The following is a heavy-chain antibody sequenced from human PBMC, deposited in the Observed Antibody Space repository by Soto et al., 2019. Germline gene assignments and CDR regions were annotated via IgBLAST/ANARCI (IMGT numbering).Heavy chain of an antibody. J-gene: IGHJ4*02. CDR1: GFTFSNYG. D-gene: IGHD3-10*01. Sequence: QVQLVESGAGVVQPGRSLRLSCASSGFTFSNYGMHWVRQAPGKGPEWVAVIWYDGSNEQYADSVKGRFTISRDNSKNTLYLQMNSLRAEDTAVYYCASALETGDYWGQGTLVTVSS. CDR3: ASALETGDY. V-gene: IGHV3-33*03. CDR2: IWYDGSNE.